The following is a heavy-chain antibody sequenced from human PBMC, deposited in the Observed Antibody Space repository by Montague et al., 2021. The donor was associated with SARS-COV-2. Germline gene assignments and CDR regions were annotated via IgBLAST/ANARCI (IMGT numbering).Heavy chain of an antibody. Sequence: SETLSLTCAVSGGSISSFYWSWFLRPPGKRLQWFGYISDSGRANYNTSLTSRVAMSVDTSKNQFSLQVHSVIAADTAVYYCARHYSPTLPAVYWGHGTLVTVSS. CDR2: ISDSGRA. J-gene: IGHJ4*01. CDR3: ARHYSPTLPAVY. V-gene: IGHV4-59*08. D-gene: IGHD4-11*01. CDR1: GGSISSFY.